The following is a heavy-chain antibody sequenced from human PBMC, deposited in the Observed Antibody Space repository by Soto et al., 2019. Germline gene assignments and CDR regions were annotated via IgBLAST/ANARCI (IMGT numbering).Heavy chain of an antibody. CDR2: ISWNSGSI. V-gene: IGHV3-9*01. CDR1: GFTFDDYA. D-gene: IGHD2-2*01. CDR3: AKDTAPYCSSTSCYPYGMDV. J-gene: IGHJ6*02. Sequence: EVQLVESGGGLVQPGRSLRLSCAASGFTFDDYAMHWVRQAPGKGLEWVSGISWNSGSIGYAEYVKGRLTISRDHAKNSLFLQMNRLRDEDTALYYCAKDTAPYCSSTSCYPYGMDVWGQGTTVTVSS.